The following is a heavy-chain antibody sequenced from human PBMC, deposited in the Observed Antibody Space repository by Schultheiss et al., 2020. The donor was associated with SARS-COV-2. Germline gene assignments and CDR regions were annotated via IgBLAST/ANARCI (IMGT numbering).Heavy chain of an antibody. CDR3: ARADSEGSSGWAVDAFDI. CDR1: GFTFSSYA. V-gene: IGHV3-23*01. J-gene: IGHJ3*02. Sequence: GGSLRLSCAASGFTFSSYAMSWVRQAPGKGLEWVSAISGSGGSTYYADSVKGRFTISRDNAKNSLYLQMNSLRAEDTAVYYCARADSEGSSGWAVDAFDIWGQGTMVTVSS. CDR2: ISGSGGST. D-gene: IGHD6-19*01.